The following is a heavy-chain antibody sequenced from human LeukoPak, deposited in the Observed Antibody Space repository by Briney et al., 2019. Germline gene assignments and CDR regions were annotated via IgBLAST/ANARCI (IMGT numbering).Heavy chain of an antibody. J-gene: IGHJ5*02. D-gene: IGHD3-10*01. CDR3: ARSGRITMVRGGRGWFDP. V-gene: IGHV4-39*07. CDR2: INHSGST. CDR1: GGSISSSSYY. Sequence: SETLSLTCIVSGGSISSSSYYWGWIRQPPGKGLEWIGEINHSGSTNYNPSLKSRVTISVDTSKNQFSLKLSSVTAADTAVYYCARSGRITMVRGGRGWFDPWGQGTLVTVSS.